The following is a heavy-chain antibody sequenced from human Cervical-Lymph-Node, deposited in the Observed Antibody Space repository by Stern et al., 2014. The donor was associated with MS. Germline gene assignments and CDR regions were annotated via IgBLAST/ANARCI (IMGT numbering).Heavy chain of an antibody. D-gene: IGHD1-14*01. Sequence: EVQLVESGAELIRPGESLKISCKGSGFTFSIYCIAWVRQMPGQGLEWVGVIYPGDSETSYRQSFTGKVTMSADKSTSTAYLQWSSLNAADTAVYFCARQTTAWASDVWGQGTLVTVSS. CDR1: GFTFSIYC. CDR3: ARQTTAWASDV. V-gene: IGHV5-51*01. J-gene: IGHJ4*02. CDR2: IYPGDSET.